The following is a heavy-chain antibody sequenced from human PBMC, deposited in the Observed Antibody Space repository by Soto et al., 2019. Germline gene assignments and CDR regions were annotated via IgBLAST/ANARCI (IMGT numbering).Heavy chain of an antibody. CDR1: GGSFSGYY. D-gene: IGHD2-15*01. Sequence: QVQLQQWGAGLLKPSETLSLTCAVYGGSFSGYYWSWIRQPPGKGLEWIGEINHSGSTNYNPSLKRRVTISVDTSKNQFSLKLSSVTAADTAVYYWARAGVAATHFDYWGQGTLVTVSS. V-gene: IGHV4-34*01. CDR2: INHSGST. CDR3: ARAGVAATHFDY. J-gene: IGHJ4*02.